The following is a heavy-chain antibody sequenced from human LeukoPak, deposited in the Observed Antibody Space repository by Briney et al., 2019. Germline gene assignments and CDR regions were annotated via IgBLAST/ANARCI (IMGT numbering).Heavy chain of an antibody. CDR2: ISGSGGST. CDR3: AKVVEMATISDAFDI. Sequence: ETLSLTCTVSGGSISSYYWSWVRQAPGKGLEWVSAISGSGGSTYYADSVKGRFTISRDNSKNTLYLQMNSLRAEDTAVYYCAKVVEMATISDAFDIWGQGTMVTVSS. V-gene: IGHV3-23*01. D-gene: IGHD5-24*01. CDR1: GGSISSYY. J-gene: IGHJ3*02.